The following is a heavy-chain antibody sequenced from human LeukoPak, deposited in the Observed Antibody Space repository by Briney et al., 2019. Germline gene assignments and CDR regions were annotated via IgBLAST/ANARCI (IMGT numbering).Heavy chain of an antibody. CDR1: GGSFSGYY. D-gene: IGHD3-10*01. CDR3: AREKWFGEWGGFDY. V-gene: IGHV4-34*01. CDR2: INHSGST. J-gene: IGHJ4*02. Sequence: SETLSLTCAVYGGSFSGYYWSWIRQPPGKGLEWIGEINHSGSTNYNPSLKSRVTISVDTSKNQFSLKLSSMTAADTAVYYCAREKWFGEWGGFDYWGQGTLVTVSS.